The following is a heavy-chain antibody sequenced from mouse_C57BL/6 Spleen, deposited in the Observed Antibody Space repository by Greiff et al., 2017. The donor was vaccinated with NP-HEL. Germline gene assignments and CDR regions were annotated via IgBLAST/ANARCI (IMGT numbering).Heavy chain of an antibody. CDR1: GYTFTGYW. V-gene: IGHV1-9*01. CDR3: AEFAY. CDR2: ILPGSGST. J-gene: IGHJ3*01. Sequence: VQLQQSGAELMKPGASVKLSCKATGYTFTGYWIEWVKQRPGHGLEWIGEILPGSGSTNYTEKFKGKAPFTADTSSNTAYMQLSSLTTEDSAIYYCAEFAYWGQGTLVTVSA.